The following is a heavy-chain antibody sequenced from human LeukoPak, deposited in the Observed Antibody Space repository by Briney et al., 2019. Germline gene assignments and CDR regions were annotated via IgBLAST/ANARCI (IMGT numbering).Heavy chain of an antibody. J-gene: IGHJ4*02. V-gene: IGHV3-21*01. CDR2: ISSSSSYI. D-gene: IGHD6-19*01. Sequence: GGSLRLSCAASGFTFSSYSMNWVRQGPGKGLEWVSSISSSSSYIYYADSVKGRFTISRDNAKNPLYLQMNSLRAEDTAVYYCARDRGPSRIAVAGTEFDYWGQGTLVTVSS. CDR1: GFTFSSYS. CDR3: ARDRGPSRIAVAGTEFDY.